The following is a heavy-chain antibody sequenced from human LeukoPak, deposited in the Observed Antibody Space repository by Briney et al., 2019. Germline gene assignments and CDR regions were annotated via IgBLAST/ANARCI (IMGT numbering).Heavy chain of an antibody. CDR1: GYTFTGYY. D-gene: IGHD1-26*01. CDR3: AKDSDLSY. Sequence: ASVKASCKASGYTFTGYYIPWVRQAPGQGLEWMGWINPNSGGTNYAQKFQGRVTMTRDTSISTAYMELSRLKSDDTAVYYCAKDSDLSYWGQGAQVAVSS. J-gene: IGHJ4*02. CDR2: INPNSGGT. V-gene: IGHV1-2*02.